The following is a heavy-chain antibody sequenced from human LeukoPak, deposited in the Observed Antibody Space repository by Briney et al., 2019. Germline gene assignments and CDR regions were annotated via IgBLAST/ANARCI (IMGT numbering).Heavy chain of an antibody. Sequence: SETLSLTCTVSGGSISSYYWSWIRQPPGKGLEWIGYIYYSGSTNYNPSLKSRVTISVDTSKNQFSLKLSSVTAADTAVYYCVRHPPPYGSGSYYLDYWGQGTLVTVSS. V-gene: IGHV4-59*08. CDR3: VRHPPPYGSGSYYLDY. D-gene: IGHD3-10*01. J-gene: IGHJ4*02. CDR1: GGSISSYY. CDR2: IYYSGST.